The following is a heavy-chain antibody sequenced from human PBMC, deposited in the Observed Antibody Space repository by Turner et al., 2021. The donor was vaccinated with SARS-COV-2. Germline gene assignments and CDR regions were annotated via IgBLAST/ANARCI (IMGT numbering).Heavy chain of an antibody. V-gene: IGHV3-53*01. Sequence: EVQLVESGGGLIQPGGSLRLSCAASGFTGSSNYIGWVRQGPGKGLEGGSVIYSGGSTYYADSVKGRFTISRDNSKNTPYLQMNSLRAEDTAVYYCARDLMEVGGMDVWGQGTTVTVSS. CDR1: GFTGSSNY. D-gene: IGHD3-3*01. J-gene: IGHJ6*02. CDR2: IYSGGST. CDR3: ARDLMEVGGMDV.